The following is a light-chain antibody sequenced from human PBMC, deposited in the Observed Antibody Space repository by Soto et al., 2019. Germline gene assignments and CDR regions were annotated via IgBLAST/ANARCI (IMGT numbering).Light chain of an antibody. CDR2: DVS. CDR3: SSYTSSSTLV. Sequence: QSALTQPASVSGSPGQSITISCTGTTSDVGAYDFVSWYQQHPDKAPKLIIYDVSNRPSGVSNRFSGSKSGNTASLTISGLQAEDEGDYYCSSYTSSSTLVFGGGTQLTVL. CDR1: TSDVGAYDF. J-gene: IGLJ2*01. V-gene: IGLV2-14*03.